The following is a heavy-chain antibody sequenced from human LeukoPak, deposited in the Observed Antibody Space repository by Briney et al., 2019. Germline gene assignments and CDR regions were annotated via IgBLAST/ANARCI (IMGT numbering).Heavy chain of an antibody. CDR2: IYYSGNT. CDR3: ARHQGPRDGYNYGRAFDI. J-gene: IGHJ3*02. Sequence: PSETLSLTCTVSGGSISTYYWSWIRQPPGKGLEWIGYIYYSGNTNYNPSLKGRITISVDTSKNQFSLKLSSVTASDTAVYYCARHQGPRDGYNYGRAFDIWGQGTVVTVSS. V-gene: IGHV4-59*08. CDR1: GGSISTYY. D-gene: IGHD5-24*01.